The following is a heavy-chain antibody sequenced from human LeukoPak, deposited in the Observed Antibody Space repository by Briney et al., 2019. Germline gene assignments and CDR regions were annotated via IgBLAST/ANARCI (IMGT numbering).Heavy chain of an antibody. V-gene: IGHV1-18*01. J-gene: IGHJ4*01. CDR1: GYTFTSYG. Sequence: ASVKLSCKASGYTFTSYGISWVRQAPGQGLEWMGWITAYNGNRLYAQRFQGRITLTTVTSTSTSYMELRSLEYDDTAIYYCARDNDKVVDHWGQGTLVTVSS. CDR3: ARDNDKVVDH. D-gene: IGHD1-1*01. CDR2: ITAYNGNR.